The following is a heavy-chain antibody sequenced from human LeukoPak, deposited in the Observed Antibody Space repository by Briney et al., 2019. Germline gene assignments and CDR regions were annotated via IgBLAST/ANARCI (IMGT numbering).Heavy chain of an antibody. Sequence: GGSLRLSCAASGFTFDDYAMHWVRQAPGKGLEWVSGISWNSGSIGYADSVKGRFTISRDNAKNSLYLQMNSLRAEDTALYYCARRIGSGWSRGYFDYWGQGTLVTVSS. D-gene: IGHD6-19*01. V-gene: IGHV3-9*01. CDR3: ARRIGSGWSRGYFDY. J-gene: IGHJ4*02. CDR1: GFTFDDYA. CDR2: ISWNSGSI.